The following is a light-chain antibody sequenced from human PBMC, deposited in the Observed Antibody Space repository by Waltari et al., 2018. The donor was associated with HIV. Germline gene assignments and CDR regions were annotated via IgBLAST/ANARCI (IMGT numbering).Light chain of an antibody. Sequence: QSVVTQPPSAPGAPGQSVTISCSGTRSNLGGHSVNWYQQFPGATPNLIIYDTVSRPSGVADRFSGAKSGTAASLVISGLLPEDEAVYFCASGDAWDVDVNGRIFGGGTKLTVL. V-gene: IGLV1-44*01. J-gene: IGLJ2*01. CDR1: RSNLGGHS. CDR3: ASGDAWDVDVNGRI. CDR2: DTV.